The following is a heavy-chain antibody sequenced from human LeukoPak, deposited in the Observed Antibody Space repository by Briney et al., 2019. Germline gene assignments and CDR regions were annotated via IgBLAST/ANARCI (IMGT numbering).Heavy chain of an antibody. CDR2: IKQDGSEK. Sequence: GGSLRLSCAASGFTFSSYWMSWVRQAPGKGLEWVANIKQDGSEKYYVDSVKGRFTISRDNAKNSLYLQMNSLRAEDTAVYYCARDWLPSPRWYFDLWGRGTLVTVSS. J-gene: IGHJ2*01. V-gene: IGHV3-7*01. CDR3: ARDWLPSPRWYFDL. CDR1: GFTFSSYW. D-gene: IGHD5-12*01.